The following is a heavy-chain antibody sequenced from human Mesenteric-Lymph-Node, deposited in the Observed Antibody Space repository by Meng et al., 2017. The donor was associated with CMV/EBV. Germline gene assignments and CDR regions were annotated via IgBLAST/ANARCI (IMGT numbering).Heavy chain of an antibody. CDR1: FSLSTSAVG. V-gene: IGHV2-5*02. J-gene: IGHJ4*02. CDR3: AHRSDILTGYYPPPFDY. CDR2: IYWDDDK. D-gene: IGHD3-9*01. Sequence: FSLSTSAVGVGWIRQPPGKALEWLALIYWDDDKRYSPSLKSRLTITKDTSKNQVVLRMTNVDPVDTATYYCAHRSDILTGYYPPPFDYWGQGTLVTVSS.